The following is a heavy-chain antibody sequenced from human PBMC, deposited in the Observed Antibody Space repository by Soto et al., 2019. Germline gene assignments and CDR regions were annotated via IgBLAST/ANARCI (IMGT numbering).Heavy chain of an antibody. CDR1: GGSFTSNNW. CDR2: IYRTGST. J-gene: IGHJ4*02. V-gene: IGHV4-4*02. Sequence: QVQLQESGPGLVKPSGTLSLTCAVSGGSFTSNNWWTWVRQPPGQGLEWIGEIYRTGSTNYNPSLKSRVPISLVKSENQFSLKVTSLTAADTAVYYCASRDPGTSVDYWGQGTLVTVSS. D-gene: IGHD1-7*01. CDR3: ASRDPGTSVDY.